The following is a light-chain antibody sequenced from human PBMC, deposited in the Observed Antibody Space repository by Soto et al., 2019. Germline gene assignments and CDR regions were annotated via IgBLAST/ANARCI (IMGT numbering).Light chain of an antibody. CDR3: PQYDNWPPFT. CDR2: GAY. V-gene: IGKV3-15*01. CDR1: QSVNSH. J-gene: IGKJ3*01. Sequence: EIVMTQSPATLSVSPGERATHSCRASQSVNSHLAWYQQKPGQAPRLLIYGAYYRATGIPARFSGSGSGTDFTLTISSLQSEDFAVYYCPQYDNWPPFTIGPGTQVDIK.